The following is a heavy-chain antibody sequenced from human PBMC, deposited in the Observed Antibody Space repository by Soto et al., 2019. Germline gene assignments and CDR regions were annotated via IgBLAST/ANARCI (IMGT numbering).Heavy chain of an antibody. V-gene: IGHV3-23*01. CDR1: GFTFSSYA. Sequence: GGSLRLSCAASGFTFSSYAMSWVRQAPGKGLEWVSAISGSGGRTYYAGSVKGRFTISRDNSKNTLYLQMNSLRAEDTAVYYCAKSSPYYYDSSGYYCLDYWGQGTLVTVSS. D-gene: IGHD3-22*01. J-gene: IGHJ4*02. CDR3: AKSSPYYYDSSGYYCLDY. CDR2: ISGSGGRT.